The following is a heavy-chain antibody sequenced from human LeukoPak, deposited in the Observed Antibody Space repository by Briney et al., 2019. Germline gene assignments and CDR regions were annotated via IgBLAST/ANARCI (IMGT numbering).Heavy chain of an antibody. Sequence: ASVKVSCKASGYTFTSYDINWVRQATGQGLEWMRWMNPNSGNTGYAQKFQGRVTITRNTSISTAYMELSSLRSEDTAVYYCARGRTHKLFSYYYYYYMDVWGKGTTVTVSS. CDR3: ARGRTHKLFSYYYYYYMDV. D-gene: IGHD2-21*01. CDR1: GYTFTSYD. J-gene: IGHJ6*03. V-gene: IGHV1-8*03. CDR2: MNPNSGNT.